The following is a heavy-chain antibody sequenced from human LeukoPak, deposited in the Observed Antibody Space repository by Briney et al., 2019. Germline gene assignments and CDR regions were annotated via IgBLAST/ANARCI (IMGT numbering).Heavy chain of an antibody. CDR3: ARIERDWYPKGGYFDY. Sequence: SETLSLTCTVSGGSISSYYWSWIRQPPGKGLEWIGYIYYSGSTNYNPSLKSRVTISVDTSKNQFSLKLSSVTAADTAVYYCARIERDWYPKGGYFDYWGQGTLVTVSS. CDR2: IYYSGST. D-gene: IGHD3/OR15-3a*01. CDR1: GGSISSYY. V-gene: IGHV4-59*01. J-gene: IGHJ4*02.